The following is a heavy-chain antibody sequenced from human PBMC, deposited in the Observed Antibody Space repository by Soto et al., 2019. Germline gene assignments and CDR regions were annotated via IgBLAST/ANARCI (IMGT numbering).Heavy chain of an antibody. V-gene: IGHV3-30-3*01. CDR3: ARDEIRVSWAYGMDV. D-gene: IGHD3-3*01. CDR2: ISYDGSNK. Sequence: QVQLVESGGGVVQPGRSLRLSCAASGFTFSSYAMHWVRQAPGKGLEWVAVISYDGSNKYYADSVKGRFTISRDNSNNTLYLQMNSLRAEDTAVYYCARDEIRVSWAYGMDVWGQGTTVTVSS. CDR1: GFTFSSYA. J-gene: IGHJ6*02.